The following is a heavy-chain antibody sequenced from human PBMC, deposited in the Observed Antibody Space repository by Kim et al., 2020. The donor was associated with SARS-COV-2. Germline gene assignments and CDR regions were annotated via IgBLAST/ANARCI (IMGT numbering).Heavy chain of an antibody. Sequence: SETLSLTCAVYGGSFSGYYWSWIRQPPGKGLEWIGEINHSGSTNYNPSLKSRVTISVDTSKNQFSLKLSSVTAADTAVYYCARGGVMVRGVYWFDPWGQGTLVTVSS. D-gene: IGHD3-10*01. CDR3: ARGGVMVRGVYWFDP. CDR2: INHSGST. J-gene: IGHJ5*02. CDR1: GGSFSGYY. V-gene: IGHV4-34*01.